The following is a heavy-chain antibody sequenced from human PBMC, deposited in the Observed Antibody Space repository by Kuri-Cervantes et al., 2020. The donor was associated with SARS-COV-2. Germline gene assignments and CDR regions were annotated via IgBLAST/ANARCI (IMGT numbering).Heavy chain of an antibody. J-gene: IGHJ2*01. Sequence: ASVKVSCKASGYTFTGYYMHWVRQAPGQGPEWMGWINPNSGGTNYAQKFQGRVTMTRDTSISTAYMELSRLRSDDTAVYYCARALNDFWSGYYSSWYFDLWGRGTLVTVSS. CDR1: GYTFTGYY. V-gene: IGHV1-2*02. D-gene: IGHD3-3*01. CDR2: INPNSGGT. CDR3: ARALNDFWSGYYSSWYFDL.